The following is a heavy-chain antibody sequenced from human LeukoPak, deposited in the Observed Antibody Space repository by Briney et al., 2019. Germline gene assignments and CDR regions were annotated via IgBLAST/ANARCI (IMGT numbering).Heavy chain of an antibody. D-gene: IGHD4-17*01. V-gene: IGHV4-61*02. CDR3: ARDRYGTTVTGYNWFDP. Sequence: SQTLSLTCPVSTGSISNGSYYWSWIRQPAGKGLEWIGRIYTSGSTNYNPSLKSRVTISVDTSKNQFSLKLSSVTAADTAVYYCARDRYGTTVTGYNWFDPWGQGTLVTVSS. CDR2: IYTSGST. CDR1: TGSISNGSYY. J-gene: IGHJ5*02.